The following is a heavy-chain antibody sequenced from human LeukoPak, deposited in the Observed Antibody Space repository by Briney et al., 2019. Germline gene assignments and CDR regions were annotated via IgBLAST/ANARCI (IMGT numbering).Heavy chain of an antibody. V-gene: IGHV1-2*02. J-gene: IGHJ6*03. D-gene: IGHD4-17*01. CDR1: GYTFTGYY. Sequence: ASVKVSCKASGYTFTGYYMHWVRQAPGQGLAWMGWINPNSGGTNYAQKFQGRVTMTRDTSISTAYMELSRLRSDDTAVYYCARDTVTTRYYYYYMDVWGKGTTVTISS. CDR3: ARDTVTTRYYYYYMDV. CDR2: INPNSGGT.